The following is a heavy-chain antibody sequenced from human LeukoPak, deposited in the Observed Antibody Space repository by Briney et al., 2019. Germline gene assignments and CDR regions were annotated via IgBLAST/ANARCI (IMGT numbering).Heavy chain of an antibody. Sequence: SVKVSCKASGGTFSSYVISWVRQAPGQGLEWMGGINPIFGTPFYAQRFQGRVTITMDGSTSTAYMELSSLRSEDTAVYYCARNQTFGDSSWSWFDPWGQGTLVTVSS. D-gene: IGHD4-17*01. J-gene: IGHJ5*02. V-gene: IGHV1-69*05. CDR2: INPIFGTP. CDR1: GGTFSSYV. CDR3: ARNQTFGDSSWSWFDP.